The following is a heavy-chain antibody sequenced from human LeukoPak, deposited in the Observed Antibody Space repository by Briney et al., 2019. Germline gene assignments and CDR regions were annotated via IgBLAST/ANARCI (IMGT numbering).Heavy chain of an antibody. Sequence: SETLSLTCAVYGGSFSSDYWSWIRQPDGKGLEWIGRIYASGSTNYNPSLKSRVSMSVDTSTNQFSLKLSSVTAADTAVYYCARDSLVHPNRWFDPWGQGTLVIVSS. D-gene: IGHD6-13*01. V-gene: IGHV4-4*07. CDR1: GGSFSSDY. CDR2: IYASGST. J-gene: IGHJ5*02. CDR3: ARDSLVHPNRWFDP.